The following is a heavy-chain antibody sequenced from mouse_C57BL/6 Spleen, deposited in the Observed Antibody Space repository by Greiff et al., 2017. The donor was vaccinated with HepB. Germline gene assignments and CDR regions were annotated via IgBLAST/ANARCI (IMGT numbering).Heavy chain of an antibody. CDR1: GYTFPEYT. D-gene: IGHD1-1*01. V-gene: IGHV1-62-2*01. Sequence: QVQLPQSGAELVKPGASVKLSCKASGYTFPEYTIHWVKQRSGQGLEWIGWFYPGSGSIKYNEKYKDKATLTSDTSSSTVYMELSRLTSEDTGVYFCARHEDDYYGSAWFAYWGQGTLVTVSA. CDR2: FYPGSGSI. CDR3: ARHEDDYYGSAWFAY. J-gene: IGHJ3*01.